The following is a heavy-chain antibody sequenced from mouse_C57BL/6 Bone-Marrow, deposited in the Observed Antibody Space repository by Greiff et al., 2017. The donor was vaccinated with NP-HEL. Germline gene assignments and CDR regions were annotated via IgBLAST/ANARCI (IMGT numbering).Heavy chain of an antibody. V-gene: IGHV1-50*01. CDR1: GYTFTSYW. J-gene: IGHJ4*01. D-gene: IGHD1-1*01. Sequence: QVQLQQPGAELVKPGASVKLSCKASGYTFTSYWMQWVKQRPGQGLEWIGELDPSDSYTNYNQKFKGKATLTVDTSSSTAYMQLSSLTSEDSAVYYCARDYGRGIYYAMDYWGQGTSVTVSS. CDR3: ARDYGRGIYYAMDY. CDR2: LDPSDSYT.